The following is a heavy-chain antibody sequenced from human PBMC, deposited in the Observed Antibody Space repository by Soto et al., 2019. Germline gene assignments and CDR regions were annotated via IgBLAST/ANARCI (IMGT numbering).Heavy chain of an antibody. CDR1: TGSLSSSNW. D-gene: IGHD4-17*01. CDR2: IYHSGST. V-gene: IGHV4-4*02. CDR3: ATGDYALDY. J-gene: IGHJ4*02. Sequence: QVQLPESGPGLVTPSGTLSHTCAVTTGSLSSSNWWSWVRHPPGKWLEWIGDIYHSGSTNYNPSRKSRVTIAVDKSKNQFALKLSSVTAADTAVYYCATGDYALDYWGQGTLVTVSS.